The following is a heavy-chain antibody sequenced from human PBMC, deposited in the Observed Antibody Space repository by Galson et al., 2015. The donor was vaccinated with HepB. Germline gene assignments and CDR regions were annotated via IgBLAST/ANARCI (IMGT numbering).Heavy chain of an antibody. Sequence: QSGAEVKKPGESLRISCKGSGYSFTSYWISWVRQMPGKGLEWMGRIDPSDSYTNYSPSFQGHVTISADKSISTAYLQWSSLKASDTAMYYCARHRGGVLRYFDSNWRYYGMDVWGQGTTVTVSS. D-gene: IGHD3-9*01. V-gene: IGHV5-10-1*01. CDR1: GYSFTSYW. CDR2: IDPSDSYT. CDR3: ARHRGGVLRYFDSNWRYYGMDV. J-gene: IGHJ6*02.